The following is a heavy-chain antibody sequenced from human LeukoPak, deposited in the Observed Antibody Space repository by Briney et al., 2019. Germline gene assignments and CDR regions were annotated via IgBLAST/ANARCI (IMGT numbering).Heavy chain of an antibody. CDR3: ARGGSRIVVVVAARKPHYFDY. V-gene: IGHV4-34*01. J-gene: IGHJ4*02. Sequence: SETLSLTCAVYGGSFSGYYWSWIRQPPGKGLEWIGEISHSGSTNYNPSLKSRVTISVDTSKNQFSLKLSSVIAADTAVYYCARGGSRIVVVVAARKPHYFDYWGREPWSPSPQ. CDR1: GGSFSGYY. D-gene: IGHD2-15*01. CDR2: ISHSGST.